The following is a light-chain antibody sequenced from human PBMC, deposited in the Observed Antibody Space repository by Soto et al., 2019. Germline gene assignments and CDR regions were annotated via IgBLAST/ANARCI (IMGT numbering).Light chain of an antibody. CDR2: GNS. J-gene: IGLJ1*01. CDR3: QSYDSSLSGFAV. Sequence: QSVLTQPPSVSGAPGQRVTISCTGSSSNIGAGYDVHWYQQLPGTAPKLLIYGNSNRPSVVPDRFSGSKSGTSASLAITGVQAEDEADYYCQSYDSSLSGFAVFGTGTKLTVL. V-gene: IGLV1-40*01. CDR1: SSNIGAGYD.